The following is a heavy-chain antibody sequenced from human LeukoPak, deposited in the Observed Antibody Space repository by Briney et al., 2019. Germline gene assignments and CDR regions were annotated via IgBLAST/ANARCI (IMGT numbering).Heavy chain of an antibody. J-gene: IGHJ4*02. CDR3: ARDLRGLGDFFDY. V-gene: IGHV1-2*02. CDR2: INLGSGGT. Sequence: ASVKVSCKASGYTFTGYYMHWVRQAPGQGLEWMGWINLGSGGTNYGQKFQGRVTMTRDTSISTAYMELSGLTSDDTAVYYCARDLRGLGDFFDYWGQGTLVTVSS. D-gene: IGHD3-10*01. CDR1: GYTFTGYY.